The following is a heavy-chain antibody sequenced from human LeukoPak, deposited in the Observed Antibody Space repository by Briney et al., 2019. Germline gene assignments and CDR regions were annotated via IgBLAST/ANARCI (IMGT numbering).Heavy chain of an antibody. Sequence: GGSLRLSCAASGFTFSSYSMNWVRQAPGKGLEWVSSISSSSSYIYYADSVKGRFTISRDNAKNSLYLQMNSLRAEDTAVYYCARGGIVPALNNWFDPWGQGTLVTVSS. D-gene: IGHD2-2*01. CDR3: ARGGIVPALNNWFDP. J-gene: IGHJ5*02. CDR2: ISSSSSYI. V-gene: IGHV3-21*01. CDR1: GFTFSSYS.